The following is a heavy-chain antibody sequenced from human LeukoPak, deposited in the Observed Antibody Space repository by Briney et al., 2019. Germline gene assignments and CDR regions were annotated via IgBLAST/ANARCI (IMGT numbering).Heavy chain of an antibody. CDR1: GGSFSGYF. D-gene: IGHD3-10*01. CDR3: ARVKSSGIYFDY. J-gene: IGHJ4*02. CDR2: INYSGSA. V-gene: IGHV4-34*01. Sequence: SETLSLTCAVYGGSFSGYFWSWIRQPPGEGLEWIGEINYSGSANYNPSLKSRFTISVDKSKNQFSLKLSSVTAADTAVYYCARVKSSGIYFDYWGQGTLVTVSS.